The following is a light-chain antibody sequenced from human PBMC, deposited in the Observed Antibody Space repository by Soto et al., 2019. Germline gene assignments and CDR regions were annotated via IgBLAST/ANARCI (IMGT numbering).Light chain of an antibody. CDR2: SNN. Sequence: SVLTQPPSASGTPGQRVTISCSGSSSNIGSNTVNWYQQLPGTAPKLVIYSNNQRPSGVPDRFSGSKSSTSASLAISGLQSEDEADYYCVAWDDSLNGYVVFGGGTKVTDL. J-gene: IGLJ2*01. CDR3: VAWDDSLNGYVV. V-gene: IGLV1-44*01. CDR1: SSNIGSNT.